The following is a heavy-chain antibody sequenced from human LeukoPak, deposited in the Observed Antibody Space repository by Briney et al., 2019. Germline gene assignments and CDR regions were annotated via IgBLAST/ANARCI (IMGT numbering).Heavy chain of an antibody. D-gene: IGHD3-10*01. J-gene: IGHJ4*02. CDR1: VASISSGTYY. Sequence: SETLSLTCTVPVASISSGTYYWSWVRQPAGKGLEWIGRIYTSGNTNYNPSLKSRVTMSVDTSKNQFSLKLSSVTAADTAVYYCASGGYYYGSGTSYSDYWGQGTLVTVSS. CDR2: IYTSGNT. CDR3: ASGGYYYGSGTSYSDY. V-gene: IGHV4-61*02.